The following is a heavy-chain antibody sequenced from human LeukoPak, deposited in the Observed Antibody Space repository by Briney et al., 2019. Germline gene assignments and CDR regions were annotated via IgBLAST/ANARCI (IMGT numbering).Heavy chain of an antibody. CDR2: ISYDGSNK. CDR1: GFTFSSYA. CDR3: ASTYVWDY. J-gene: IGHJ4*02. V-gene: IGHV3-30-3*01. Sequence: GRSLRLSCAASGFTFSSYAMHWVRQAPGKGLEWVAVISYDGSNKYYADSVKGRFTISRDNSKNTLYLQMNSLRAEDTAVYYCASTYVWDYWGQGTLVTVSS. D-gene: IGHD3-16*01.